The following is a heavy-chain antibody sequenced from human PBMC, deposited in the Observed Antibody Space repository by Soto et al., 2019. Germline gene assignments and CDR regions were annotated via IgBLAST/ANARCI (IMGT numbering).Heavy chain of an antibody. CDR2: IHYSGST. CDR1: GGSISSYY. D-gene: IGHD6-13*01. CDR3: ARALASAGVHPWYLGL. V-gene: IGHV4-59*01. Sequence: QVQLQESGPGLVKPSETLSLTCTVSGGSISSYYWSWIRQPPGKGPEWIGYIHYSGSTNYNPSLLSRVTISVDPSKNRFSLYLSSVTAADTSVYYCARALASAGVHPWYLGLWGRGTLVTVSS. J-gene: IGHJ2*01.